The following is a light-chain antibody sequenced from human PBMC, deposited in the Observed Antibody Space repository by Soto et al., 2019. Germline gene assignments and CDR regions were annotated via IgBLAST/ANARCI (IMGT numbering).Light chain of an antibody. CDR1: QSISSW. V-gene: IGKV1-5*01. CDR3: QQYNSYPA. Sequence: DIQMTQSPSTLSASVGDRVTITCRASQSISSWLAWYQQKPGKAPKLLIYDASSLESGVPSRFSGSGSGTEFTLTISSLQPDDFGTYYCQQYNSYPAFGQGTKVDIK. CDR2: DAS. J-gene: IGKJ1*01.